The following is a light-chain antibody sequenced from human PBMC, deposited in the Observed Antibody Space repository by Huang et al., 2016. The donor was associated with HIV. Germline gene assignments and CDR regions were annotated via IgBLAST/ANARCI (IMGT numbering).Light chain of an antibody. Sequence: DIVLTQSPLSLPVTPGEPASISCRSSQSLLQSNGNNYLDWYLQKPGQSPQLLIFLGSNRASEVPDRCSGSGSGTDFTLKISRVDAEDVGVYYCMQALQTPHFGQGTKLDI. J-gene: IGKJ2*01. CDR2: LGS. CDR1: QSLLQSNGNNY. V-gene: IGKV2-28*01. CDR3: MQALQTPH.